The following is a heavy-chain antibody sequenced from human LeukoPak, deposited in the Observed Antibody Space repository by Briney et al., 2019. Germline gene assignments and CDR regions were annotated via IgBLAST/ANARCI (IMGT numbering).Heavy chain of an antibody. V-gene: IGHV4-61*01. D-gene: IGHD6-19*01. CDR2: IYYSGLT. J-gene: IGHJ4*02. CDR1: GYSLSSGNYY. Sequence: PSETLSLTCTVSGYSLSSGNYYWSWIRQPPGKGLEWIGYIYYSGLTNYNPSLKSRVTISVDTSKNQFSLKLSSVTAADTAVYYCARYGVAGTFDYWGQGTVVTVSS. CDR3: ARYGVAGTFDY.